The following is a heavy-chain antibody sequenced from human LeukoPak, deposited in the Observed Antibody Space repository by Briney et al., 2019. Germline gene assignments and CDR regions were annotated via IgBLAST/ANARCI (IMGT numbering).Heavy chain of an antibody. CDR1: GGSFSGYY. CDR3: ARGAYGSGSYNWFDP. V-gene: IGHV4-34*01. D-gene: IGHD3-10*01. J-gene: IGHJ5*02. CDR2: INHSGST. Sequence: PSETLSLTCAVYGGSFSGYYWSWIRQPPGKGLEWIGEINHSGSTNYNPSFKSRVTISVDTSKNQFSLKLSSVTAADTAVYYCARGAYGSGSYNWFDPWGQGTLVTVSS.